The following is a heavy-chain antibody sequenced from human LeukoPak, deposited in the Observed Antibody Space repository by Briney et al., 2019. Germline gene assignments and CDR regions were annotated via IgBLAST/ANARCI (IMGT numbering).Heavy chain of an antibody. D-gene: IGHD5-18*01. Sequence: ASVKVSCKASGYSFTAYSIVWVRQAPGQGLEWMGWSHPHSGGTEYVKRFQGRVTMARDTAISTAYMEVNSLGNDDAAVYYCARLGTGYSLSYWGQGTQVIVSS. CDR2: SHPHSGGT. CDR1: GYSFTAYS. J-gene: IGHJ4*02. V-gene: IGHV1-2*02. CDR3: ARLGTGYSLSY.